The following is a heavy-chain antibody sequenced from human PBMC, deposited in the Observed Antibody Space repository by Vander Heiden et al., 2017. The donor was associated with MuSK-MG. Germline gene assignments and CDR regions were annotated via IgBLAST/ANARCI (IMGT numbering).Heavy chain of an antibody. CDR2: IYYSGST. CDR3: ARGYYDFWSGHRGDAFDI. D-gene: IGHD3-3*01. J-gene: IGHJ3*02. V-gene: IGHV4-59*01. CDR1: GGSISSYY. Sequence: QVQLQESGPGLVKPSETLSLTCTVSGGSISSYYWSWIRQPPGKGLEWIGYIYYSGSTNYNPSLKSLVTISVDTSKNQFSLKLSSVTAADTAVYYCARGYYDFWSGHRGDAFDIWGQGTMVTVSS.